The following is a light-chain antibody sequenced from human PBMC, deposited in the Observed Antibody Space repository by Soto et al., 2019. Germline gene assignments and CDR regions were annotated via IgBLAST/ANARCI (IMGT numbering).Light chain of an antibody. V-gene: IGLV2-14*01. Sequence: QSVLTQPASVSGSPGQSITISCNGTSSDVGGHDYVSWYQQHPGKAPKLTIFEVSNRPSGVSNRFSGSKSGNTASLTISGLQAEDEADYYCSSYKESNSFYVLGSGTKV. CDR3: SSYKESNSFYV. CDR1: SSDVGGHDY. CDR2: EVS. J-gene: IGLJ1*01.